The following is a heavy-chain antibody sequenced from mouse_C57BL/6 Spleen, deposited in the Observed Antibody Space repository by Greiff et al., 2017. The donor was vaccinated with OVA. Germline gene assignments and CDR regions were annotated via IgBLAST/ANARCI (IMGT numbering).Heavy chain of an antibody. J-gene: IGHJ2*01. CDR1: GFSLTSYA. Sequence: VKVVESGPGLVAPSQSLSITCTVSGFSLTSYAISWVRQPPGKGLEWLGVIWTGGGTNYNSALKSRLSISKDNSKSQVFFKLNRLQTDDTSRYSCARESSVSYFAYWGQGTTLTVSS. CDR2: IWTGGGT. CDR3: ARESSVSYFAY. V-gene: IGHV2-9-1*01.